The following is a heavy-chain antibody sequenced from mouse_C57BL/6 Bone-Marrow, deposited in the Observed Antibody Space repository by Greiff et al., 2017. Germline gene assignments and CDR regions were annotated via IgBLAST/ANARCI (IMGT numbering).Heavy chain of an antibody. V-gene: IGHV1-18*01. CDR2: INPNNGGT. CDR3: ARERVYYCGPNCDFDV. J-gene: IGHJ1*03. CDR1: GYTFTDYN. D-gene: IGHD1-1*01. Sequence: EVQLQQSGPELVKPGASVKIPCKASGYTFTDYNMDWVKQSHGKSLEWIGDINPNNGGTFYNQKFKGKATLTVDKSSRPAYKELRSLTSEDTAVYYCARERVYYCGPNCDFDVWGTGTTVTVSS.